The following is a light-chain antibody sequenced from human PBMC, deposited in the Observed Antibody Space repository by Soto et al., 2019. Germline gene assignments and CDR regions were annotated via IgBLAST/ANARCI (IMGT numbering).Light chain of an antibody. CDR1: QSISSW. Sequence: DIQMAQSPSTLSASVRDRVTITCRASQSISSWLAWYQQRPGKAPKLLIYKASSLKSGVPSRFSGSGSGTEFTLTISGLQSDDFATYYCQQYNSFPWTFGQGTKVDIK. CDR3: QQYNSFPWT. J-gene: IGKJ1*01. V-gene: IGKV1-5*03. CDR2: KAS.